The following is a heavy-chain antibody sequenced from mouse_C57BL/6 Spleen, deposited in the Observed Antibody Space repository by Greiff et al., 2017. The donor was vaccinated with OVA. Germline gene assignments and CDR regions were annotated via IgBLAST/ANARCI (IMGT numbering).Heavy chain of an antibody. D-gene: IGHD4-1*01. Sequence: VQLQQSGPELVKPGASVKISCKASGYSFTGYYMNWVKQSPEKSLEWIGEINPSTGGTTYNQKFKAKATLTVDKSSSTAYMQLKSLTSEDSAVYYCARFDWDVGDYAMDYWGQGTSVTVSS. CDR1: GYSFTGYY. CDR3: ARFDWDVGDYAMDY. CDR2: INPSTGGT. V-gene: IGHV1-42*01. J-gene: IGHJ4*01.